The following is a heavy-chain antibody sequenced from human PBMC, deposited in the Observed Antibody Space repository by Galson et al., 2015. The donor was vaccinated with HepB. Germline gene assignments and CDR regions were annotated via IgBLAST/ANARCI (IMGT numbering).Heavy chain of an antibody. D-gene: IGHD2-15*01. Sequence: SLRLSCAASGFTFSSYSMNWVRQAPGEGLEWVPSITSSSSYIYYADSVKGRFTISRDNAKNSLYLQMNSLRAEDTAVYYCARGPYSLGYCSDGSCYTGHFDYWGQGILVTVSS. J-gene: IGHJ4*02. CDR3: ARGPYSLGYCSDGSCYTGHFDY. CDR1: GFTFSSYS. V-gene: IGHV3-21*01. CDR2: ITSSSSYI.